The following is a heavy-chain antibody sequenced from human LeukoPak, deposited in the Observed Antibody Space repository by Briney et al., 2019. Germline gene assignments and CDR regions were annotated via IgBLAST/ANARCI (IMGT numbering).Heavy chain of an antibody. CDR2: VYYIGST. CDR3: ARLRRWFGELLPDWNYYYYYMDV. Sequence: TPSETLSLTCTVSGGSVRSSSYYWGWLRQPPGKGLEWIGSVYYIGSTYYNPSLTSRVTISLDTSKNQFSLRLSSVTAADTAVYYCARLRRWFGELLPDWNYYYYYMDVWGKGTTVTVSS. CDR1: GGSVRSSSYY. V-gene: IGHV4-39*07. J-gene: IGHJ6*03. D-gene: IGHD3-10*01.